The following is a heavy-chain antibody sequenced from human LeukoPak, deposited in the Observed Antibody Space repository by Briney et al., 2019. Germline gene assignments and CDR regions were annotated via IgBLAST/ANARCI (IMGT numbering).Heavy chain of an antibody. D-gene: IGHD3-3*01. CDR1: GFTFSSYA. CDR3: ASPAPDYGFWSGPSMDV. J-gene: IGHJ6*03. CDR2: ISGSGGST. Sequence: GGSLRLSCAASGFTFSSYAMSWVRQAPGKGLEWVSAISGSGGSTYYADSVKGRFTISRDNSKNTLYLQMNSLRAEDTAVYYCASPAPDYGFWSGPSMDVWGKGTTVTVSS. V-gene: IGHV3-23*01.